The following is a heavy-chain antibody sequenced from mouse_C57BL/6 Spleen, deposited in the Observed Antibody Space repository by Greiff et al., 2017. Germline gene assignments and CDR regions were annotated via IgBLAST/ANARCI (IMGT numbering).Heavy chain of an antibody. D-gene: IGHD4-1*01. V-gene: IGHV1-52*01. Sequence: QVQLQQPGAELVRPGSSVKLSCKASGYTFTSYWMHWVKQRPIQGLEWIGNIDPSDSETHYNQKFKDKATLTVDKSSSTAYMQLSSLTSEDSAVYYCARDSGLGLFYFDYWGQGTTLTVSS. CDR3: ARDSGLGLFYFDY. J-gene: IGHJ2*01. CDR2: IDPSDSET. CDR1: GYTFTSYW.